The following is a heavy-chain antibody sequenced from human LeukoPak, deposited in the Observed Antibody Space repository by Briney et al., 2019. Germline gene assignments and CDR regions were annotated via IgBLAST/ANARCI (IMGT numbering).Heavy chain of an antibody. J-gene: IGHJ4*02. D-gene: IGHD3-9*01. V-gene: IGHV4-30-2*01. CDR2: IYHSGST. Sequence: TLSLTCAVSGGSISSGGYSWSWIRQPPGKGLEWIGYIYHSGSTYYNPSLKSRVTISVDRSKNQISLKLSSVTAADTAVYYCARSITISKPLEYYFDYWGQGTLVTVSS. CDR1: GGSISSGGYS. CDR3: ARSITISKPLEYYFDY.